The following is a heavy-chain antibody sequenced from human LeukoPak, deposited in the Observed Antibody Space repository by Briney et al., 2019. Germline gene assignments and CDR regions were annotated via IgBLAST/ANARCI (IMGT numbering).Heavy chain of an antibody. CDR3: ARGLRAAGAYFFYYYLDV. Sequence: RPSETLSLTCTVSGGSISSYYWSWIRQPPGKGLEWIGYVYYSGSTNYNPSLKSRVTISIDTSKNQFSLKLSSVTAADTAVYYCARGLRAAGAYFFYYYLDVWGKETTVTVSS. D-gene: IGHD6-13*01. CDR1: GGSISSYY. CDR2: VYYSGST. V-gene: IGHV4-59*01. J-gene: IGHJ6*03.